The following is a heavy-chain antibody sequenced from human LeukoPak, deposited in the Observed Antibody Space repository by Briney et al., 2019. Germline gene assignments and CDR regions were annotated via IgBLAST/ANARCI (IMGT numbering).Heavy chain of an antibody. CDR3: ARGVSTWYRIDY. Sequence: PGGSLRLSCVASGFPFNSYSFHWVRQALGKGLEWVALLSYDGSIKHYADSVKGRFTLSRDNSKSSVYLQMDSLKADDTAVYYCARGVSTWYRIDYWGQGTLVTVSS. V-gene: IGHV3-30*01. CDR2: LSYDGSIK. J-gene: IGHJ4*02. CDR1: GFPFNSYS. D-gene: IGHD6-13*01.